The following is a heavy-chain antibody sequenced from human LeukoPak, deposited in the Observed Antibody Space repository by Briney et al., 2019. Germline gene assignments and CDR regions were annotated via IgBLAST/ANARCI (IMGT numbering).Heavy chain of an antibody. CDR1: GYSFTSYW. CDR2: IYPGDSDT. D-gene: IGHD3-9*01. Sequence: AGESLKISCKGSGYSFTSYWIGWVRQMPGKGLEWMGIIYPGDSDTRYSPSFQGQVTISADKSISTAYLQWSSLKASDTAMYYCARQHYDILTPWGAGIFDYWGQGTLVTVSS. V-gene: IGHV5-51*01. CDR3: ARQHYDILTPWGAGIFDY. J-gene: IGHJ4*02.